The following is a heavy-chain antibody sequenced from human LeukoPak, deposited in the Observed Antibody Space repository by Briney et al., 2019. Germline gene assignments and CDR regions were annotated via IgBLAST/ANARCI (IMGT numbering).Heavy chain of an antibody. CDR1: GFTFSSYG. CDR3: ARGGYYGSGSYCLG. J-gene: IGHJ4*02. D-gene: IGHD3-10*01. V-gene: IGHV3-33*01. Sequence: PGGSLRLSCAASGFTFSSYGMHWVRQAPGKGLEWVAVIWYDGSNKYYADSVKGRFTISRDNSKNTLYLQMNSLRAEDTAVYYCARGGYYGSGSYCLGWGQGTLVTVSS. CDR2: IWYDGSNK.